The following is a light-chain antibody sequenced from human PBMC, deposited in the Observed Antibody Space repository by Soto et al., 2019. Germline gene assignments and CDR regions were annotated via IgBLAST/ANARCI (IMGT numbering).Light chain of an antibody. CDR2: DVS. Sequence: QSALTQPASVSGSPGQSITISCTGTSSDVGGYDYVSWYQQHPGKAPRLMIYDVSNRPSGVSNRFSGSKSGNTASLTISGLQAEDEADYYCSSYTSITTNVFGTGTKVTVL. V-gene: IGLV2-14*01. CDR3: SSYTSITTNV. CDR1: SSDVGGYDY. J-gene: IGLJ1*01.